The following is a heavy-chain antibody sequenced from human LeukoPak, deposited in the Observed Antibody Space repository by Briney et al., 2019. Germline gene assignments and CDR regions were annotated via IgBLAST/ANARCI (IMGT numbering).Heavy chain of an antibody. V-gene: IGHV3-48*04. CDR3: ARVFTMVRGVVDY. D-gene: IGHD3-10*01. Sequence: GGSLRLSCAASGFTFSSYSMNWVRQAPGKGLEWVSYISSSSSTIYYADSVKGRFTISRDNAKNSLYLQMNSLRAEDTAVYYCARVFTMVRGVVDYWGQGTLVTASS. CDR2: ISSSSSTI. J-gene: IGHJ4*02. CDR1: GFTFSSYS.